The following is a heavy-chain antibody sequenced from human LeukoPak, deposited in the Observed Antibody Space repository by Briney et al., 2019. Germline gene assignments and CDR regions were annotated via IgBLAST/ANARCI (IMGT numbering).Heavy chain of an antibody. J-gene: IGHJ3*02. D-gene: IGHD6-13*01. Sequence: GGSLRLSCAASGFTFSDYALHWVRQAPGKGLEWVAIISYDGNNKYYADSVKGRFTISRDNSKNTLYLQMNSLRAEDTAVYYCAKDSGPSSWHAFDIWGQGTMVTVSS. CDR3: AKDSGPSSWHAFDI. V-gene: IGHV3-30-3*01. CDR1: GFTFSDYA. CDR2: ISYDGNNK.